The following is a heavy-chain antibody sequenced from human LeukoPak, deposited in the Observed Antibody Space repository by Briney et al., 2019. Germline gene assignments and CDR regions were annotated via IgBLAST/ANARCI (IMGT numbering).Heavy chain of an antibody. CDR2: INPSGGST. CDR3: ARDAQASYYDILTGVYGMDV. J-gene: IGHJ6*04. Sequence: ASVKVSCKASGYTFTSYYMHWVRRAPGQGLEWMGIINPSGGSTSYAQKFQGRVTMTRDTSTSTVYMELSSLRSEDTAVYYCARDAQASYYDILTGVYGMDVWGKGTTVTVSS. D-gene: IGHD3-9*01. CDR1: GYTFTSYY. V-gene: IGHV1-46*01.